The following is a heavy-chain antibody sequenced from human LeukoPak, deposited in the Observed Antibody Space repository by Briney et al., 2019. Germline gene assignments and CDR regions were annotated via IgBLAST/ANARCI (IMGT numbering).Heavy chain of an antibody. CDR3: ARAGGYYDILTGYFDY. CDR1: GFTFSNYA. CDR2: IYSGGTT. J-gene: IGHJ4*02. Sequence: TGGSLRLSCAASGFTFSNYAMSWVRQAPGKGLEWVSLIYSGGTTYYADSVKGRFTISRDNSKNTLYLQMNSLRAEDTAVYYCARAGGYYDILTGYFDYWGQGTLVTVSS. D-gene: IGHD3-9*01. V-gene: IGHV3-53*01.